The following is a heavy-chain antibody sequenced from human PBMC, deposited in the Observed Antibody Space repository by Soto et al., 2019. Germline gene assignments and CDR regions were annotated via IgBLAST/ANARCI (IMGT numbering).Heavy chain of an antibody. Sequence: ASVKVSCKASGYTFTSYDINWVRQATGQGLEWMGWMNPNSGNTGYAQKFQGRVTMTRNTSISTAYMELSSLRSEDTAVYYCARGITMVRGVIIYYYYGMDVWGQGTTVTVSS. D-gene: IGHD3-10*01. J-gene: IGHJ6*02. CDR3: ARGITMVRGVIIYYYYGMDV. CDR1: GYTFTSYD. CDR2: MNPNSGNT. V-gene: IGHV1-8*01.